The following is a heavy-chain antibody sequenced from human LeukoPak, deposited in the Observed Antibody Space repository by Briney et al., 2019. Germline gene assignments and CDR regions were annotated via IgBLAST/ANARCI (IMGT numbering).Heavy chain of an antibody. CDR3: ARHKRTWGNYVWGSYRYGYYFDY. CDR1: GGSISSSNYY. Sequence: SETLSLTCTVSGGSISSSNYYWGWIRQPPGKGLEWIGNIYYSGSTFYNPSLQSRVTISVDTSKNQFSLRLSSVTAADTAVYYCARHKRTWGNYVWGSYRYGYYFDYWGQGTLVTVSS. CDR2: IYYSGST. D-gene: IGHD3-16*02. J-gene: IGHJ4*02. V-gene: IGHV4-39*01.